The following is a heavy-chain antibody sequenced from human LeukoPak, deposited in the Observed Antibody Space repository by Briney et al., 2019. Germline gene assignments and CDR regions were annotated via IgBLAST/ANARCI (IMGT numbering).Heavy chain of an antibody. D-gene: IGHD3-10*01. CDR3: ARADRTTGVWFGELLFYFDY. Sequence: GESLKTSCNGSGYSFSNYWIGWVRQMPGKGLEWMGIIYPGDSDTRYSPSFQGQVTISADKSISTAYLQWSSLKASDTAMYYCARADRTTGVWFGELLFYFDYWGQGTLVTVSS. CDR1: GYSFSNYW. CDR2: IYPGDSDT. V-gene: IGHV5-51*01. J-gene: IGHJ4*02.